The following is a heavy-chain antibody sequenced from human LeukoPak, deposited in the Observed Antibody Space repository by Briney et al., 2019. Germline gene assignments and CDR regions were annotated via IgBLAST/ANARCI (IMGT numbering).Heavy chain of an antibody. V-gene: IGHV4-34*01. CDR2: MNESGGT. D-gene: IGHD6-6*01. Sequence: PAETLSLTCAVSGGSFSGYYWSWIRQPPGKGLEWIGEMNESGGTTYNPSLKSRVTISVDPSKNQFSLKLTSVTAADTAVYYCVRGLRAARLASWGQGTLVTVSS. CDR1: GGSFSGYY. CDR3: VRGLRAARLAS. J-gene: IGHJ5*02.